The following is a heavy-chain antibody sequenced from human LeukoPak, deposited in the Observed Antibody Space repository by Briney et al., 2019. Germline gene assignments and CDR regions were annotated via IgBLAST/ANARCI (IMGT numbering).Heavy chain of an antibody. V-gene: IGHV4-31*03. CDR3: ARGGGMGPLLGAGIAAEYYYYGMDV. CDR2: VYYSGST. CDR1: GGSISSGGYY. Sequence: PSETLSLTCTVSGGSISSGGYYWSWIRQHPGKGLEWIGYVYYSGSTYYNPSLKSRVTISVDTSKNQFSLKLSSVTAADTAVYYCARGGGMGPLLGAGIAAEYYYYGMDVWGKGTPVTVSS. J-gene: IGHJ6*04. D-gene: IGHD6-13*01.